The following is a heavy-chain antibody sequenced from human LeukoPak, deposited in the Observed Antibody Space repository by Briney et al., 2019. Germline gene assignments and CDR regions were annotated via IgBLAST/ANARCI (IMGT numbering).Heavy chain of an antibody. CDR1: GFSFGKYW. CDR2: IKLDGSEK. J-gene: IGHJ4*02. CDR3: ARDQYDTWSRRGNFDS. V-gene: IGHV3-7*03. Sequence: GGSLRLSCVASGFSFGKYWMSWVRPAPGKGLEWVANIKLDGSEKNYVDSVKGRFTISRDNTKNSLYLQMNSLRAEDTAVFYCARDQYDTWSRRGNFDSWGQETLVIVSS. D-gene: IGHD3/OR15-3a*01.